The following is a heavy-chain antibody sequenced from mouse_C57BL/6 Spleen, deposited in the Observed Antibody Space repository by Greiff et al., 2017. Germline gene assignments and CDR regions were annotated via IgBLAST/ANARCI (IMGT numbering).Heavy chain of an antibody. Sequence: VKLMESGAELVRPGTSVKVSCKASGYAFTNYLIEWVKQRPGQGLEWIGVINPGSGGTNYNEKFKGKATLTADKSSSTAYMQLSSLTSEDSAVYFCAREWDAMDYWGQGTSVTVSS. J-gene: IGHJ4*01. CDR3: AREWDAMDY. CDR2: INPGSGGT. V-gene: IGHV1-54*01. D-gene: IGHD1-3*01. CDR1: GYAFTNYL.